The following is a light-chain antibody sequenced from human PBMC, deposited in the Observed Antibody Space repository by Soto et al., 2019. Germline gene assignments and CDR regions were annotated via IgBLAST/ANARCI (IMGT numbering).Light chain of an antibody. CDR1: QTISMY. J-gene: IGKJ4*01. CDR2: AAS. Sequence: DIQMTQSPSSLSASVGDRVTITCRASQTISMYLNWYQQKPWKAPKLLIFAASSLQSGVPSRFSGSGSGTDFTLTISSLQPEDFATYYCQQSYSTPLTFGGGTNVEIK. CDR3: QQSYSTPLT. V-gene: IGKV1-39*01.